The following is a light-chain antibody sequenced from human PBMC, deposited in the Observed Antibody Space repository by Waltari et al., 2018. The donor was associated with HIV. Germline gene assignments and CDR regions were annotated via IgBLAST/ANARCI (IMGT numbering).Light chain of an antibody. CDR2: VEGSGGY. CDR3: DTWDSDIRV. J-gene: IGLJ3*02. V-gene: IGLV4-60*03. CDR1: SGHSRYI. Sequence: HVLTQTSSASASLESSVKPTCTLSSGHSRYIIAWHKQQTGKAPRYLMKVEGSGGYKKGSGLPVRFSGSSSGAERYLTISNLQSEDEADYYCDTWDSDIRVFGGGTKLTVL.